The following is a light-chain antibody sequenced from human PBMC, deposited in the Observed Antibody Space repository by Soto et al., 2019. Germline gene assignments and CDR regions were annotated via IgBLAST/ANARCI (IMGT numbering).Light chain of an antibody. V-gene: IGKV3-11*01. CDR2: DAS. CDR3: QQRSNWPPIT. CDR1: QSVSSY. J-gene: IGKJ5*01. Sequence: EIVLTQAPATLSLSPGVRATLSCRASQSVSSYLAWYQQKPGQAPRLLIYDASNRATGIPARFSGSGSGTDFTLTISSLEPEDFAVYYCQQRSNWPPITLGQGTRLEIK.